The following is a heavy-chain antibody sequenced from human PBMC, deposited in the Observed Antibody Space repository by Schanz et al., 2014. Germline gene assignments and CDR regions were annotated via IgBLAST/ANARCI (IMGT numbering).Heavy chain of an antibody. J-gene: IGHJ5*02. CDR1: TFTFDHYA. D-gene: IGHD3-9*01. CDR2: LSEGGGGT. CDR3: AKAADWPVTRFDP. Sequence: VQLVESGGGVVRPGGSLRLSCSASTFTFDHYAMTWVRQAPGKGLEWVSALSEGGGGTHYADSVRGRFTISSDSSKNTLYLQMSSLRADDTSVYYCAKAADWPVTRFDPWGQGTLVTVSS. V-gene: IGHV3-23*04.